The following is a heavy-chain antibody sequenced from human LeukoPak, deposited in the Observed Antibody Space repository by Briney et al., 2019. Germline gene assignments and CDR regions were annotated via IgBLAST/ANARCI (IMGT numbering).Heavy chain of an antibody. CDR1: GYSFTTYW. CDR3: VRQRGSSGTINHFDP. CDR2: IYPDDSDS. D-gene: IGHD3-10*01. J-gene: IGHJ5*02. Sequence: GESLKISCETSGYSFTTYWISWVRQMPGTGLEWVGAIYPDDSDSGYSPSFQGQVVISADRSIRTAYLQWNSLKTSDTAMYYSVRQRGSSGTINHFDPWGQGTLVTVSS. V-gene: IGHV5-51*01.